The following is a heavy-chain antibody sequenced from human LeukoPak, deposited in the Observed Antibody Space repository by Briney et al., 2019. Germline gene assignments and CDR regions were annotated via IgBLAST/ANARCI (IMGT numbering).Heavy chain of an antibody. Sequence: SQTLSLTFAVYGGSFSGYYWSWIRQPPGKGLEWIGEINHSATTNYNPSLKSRVTISVDTSKNHFSLKLSSVPPTDTAVYYCARPHSSSWYAFDYWGQGTLVTVSS. CDR2: INHSATT. J-gene: IGHJ4*02. V-gene: IGHV4-34*01. CDR1: GGSFSGYY. CDR3: ARPHSSSWYAFDY. D-gene: IGHD6-13*01.